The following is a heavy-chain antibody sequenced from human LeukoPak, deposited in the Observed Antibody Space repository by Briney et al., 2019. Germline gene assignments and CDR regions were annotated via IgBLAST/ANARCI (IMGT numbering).Heavy chain of an antibody. CDR1: GFTFSRYG. CDR2: IRYDGSDK. V-gene: IGHV3-30*02. CDR3: AKIGAVAGHFDY. Sequence: GGSLRLSCAASGFTFSRYGMHWVRQAPGKGLEWVAFIRYDGSDKYYADSVKGRFTISRDNSKNTLYLQMDSLRADDTSVYYCAKIGAVAGHFDYWGHGTLVTVSS. D-gene: IGHD6-19*01. J-gene: IGHJ4*01.